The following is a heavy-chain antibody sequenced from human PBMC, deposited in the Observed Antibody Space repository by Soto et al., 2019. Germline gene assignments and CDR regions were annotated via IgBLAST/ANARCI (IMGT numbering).Heavy chain of an antibody. CDR1: GVTFSSYA. CDR2: ISGSGGST. CDR3: ASYYDILTGLDY. D-gene: IGHD3-9*01. J-gene: IGHJ4*02. V-gene: IGHV3-23*01. Sequence: GGSMRLSCAASGVTFSSYAMSWVRQAPGKGLEWVSAISGSGGSTYYADSVKGRFTISRDNSKNTLYLQMNSLRAEDTAVYYCASYYDILTGLDYWGQGTLVTVSS.